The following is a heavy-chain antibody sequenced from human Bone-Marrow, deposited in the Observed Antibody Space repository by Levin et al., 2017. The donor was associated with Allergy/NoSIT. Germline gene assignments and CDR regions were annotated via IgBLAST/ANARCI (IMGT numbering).Heavy chain of an antibody. J-gene: IGHJ2*01. V-gene: IGHV3-7*01. CDR1: GFSFDKYW. Sequence: GGSLRLSCVASGFSFDKYWMTWVRQAPGKGLEWVANIKEDGTEKNFLDSVKGRFTISRDNAKSSVFLQMNRVRVEDTAVYYCARVLRDQYCSSSTCYLKDWYFNLWGRGTLVTVSS. CDR3: ARVLRDQYCSSSTCYLKDWYFNL. CDR2: IKEDGTEK. D-gene: IGHD2-2*01.